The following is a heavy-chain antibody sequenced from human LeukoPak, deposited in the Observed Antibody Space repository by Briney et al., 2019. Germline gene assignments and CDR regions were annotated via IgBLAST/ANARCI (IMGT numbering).Heavy chain of an antibody. D-gene: IGHD4-17*01. Sequence: ASVKVSCKASGYSFTSNGISWVRQAPGQGLEWMGWIYSYNGNTNYAQKFQGRVTMTTDTSTSTAYMELRSLRSDDTAVYYCARLKNYGDYGYWGQGTLVTVSS. V-gene: IGHV1-18*01. CDR1: GYSFTSNG. J-gene: IGHJ4*02. CDR3: ARLKNYGDYGY. CDR2: IYSYNGNT.